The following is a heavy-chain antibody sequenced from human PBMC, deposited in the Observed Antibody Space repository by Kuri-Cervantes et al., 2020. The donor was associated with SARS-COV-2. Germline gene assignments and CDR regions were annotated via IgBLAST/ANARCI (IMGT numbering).Heavy chain of an antibody. CDR3: ARDYAGYYYGSGTTL. D-gene: IGHD3-10*01. J-gene: IGHJ4*02. Sequence: ASVKVSCKASGYTFTNYAIHWVRQGPGQRLEWMGWISAGNGNTKYSEKFQGRVTITRDTSATTANMELSSLRSEDTAVYYCARDYAGYYYGSGTTLWGQGTLVTVAS. CDR2: ISAGNGNT. V-gene: IGHV1-3*01. CDR1: GYTFTNYA.